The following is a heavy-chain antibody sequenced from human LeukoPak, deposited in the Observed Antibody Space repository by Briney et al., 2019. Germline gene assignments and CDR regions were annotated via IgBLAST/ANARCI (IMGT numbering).Heavy chain of an antibody. CDR1: GYTFTGYH. Sequence: ASVKVSCKASGYTFTGYHIHWVRQAPGQGLEWMGRINPYSGDTNFAQKFQGRVTMTRDTSITTAYMELSSLTPDDTAVYFCARDRGSLTRSWYTGYWGQGTQVTVSS. D-gene: IGHD6-13*01. CDR3: ARDRGSLTRSWYTGY. CDR2: INPYSGDT. J-gene: IGHJ4*02. V-gene: IGHV1-2*06.